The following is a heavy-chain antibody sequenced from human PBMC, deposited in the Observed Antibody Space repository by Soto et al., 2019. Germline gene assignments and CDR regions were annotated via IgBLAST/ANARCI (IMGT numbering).Heavy chain of an antibody. CDR3: AADGVGATEGYYYYYGMDV. Sequence: GFPVNVARKGVGLRKTGSAVRRLSQAREKRLEWIGWIVVGSGNTNYAQKFQERVTITRDMSTSTAYMELSSLRSEDTAVYYCAADGVGATEGYYYYYGMDVWGQGTTVTVSS. V-gene: IGHV1-58*01. D-gene: IGHD1-26*01. CDR2: IVVGSGNT. J-gene: IGHJ6*02. CDR1: GLRKTGSA.